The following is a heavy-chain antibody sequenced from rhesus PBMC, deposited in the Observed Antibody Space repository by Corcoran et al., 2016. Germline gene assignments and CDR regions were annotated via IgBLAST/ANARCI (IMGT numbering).Heavy chain of an antibody. CDR2: IYGSERST. CDR3: ARDREGIPSFDS. V-gene: IGHV4-160*01. Sequence: QVQLQESGPGLVKPSETLSLTCAVSGGSISSNYWSWIRQPPGKGLEWIGRIYGSERSTDSDPSLKSRVTISTETSKNQFSLKLSSVTAADAAVYYCARDREGIPSFDSWGQGVLVTVSS. J-gene: IGHJ4*01. CDR1: GGSISSNY. D-gene: IGHD6-13*01.